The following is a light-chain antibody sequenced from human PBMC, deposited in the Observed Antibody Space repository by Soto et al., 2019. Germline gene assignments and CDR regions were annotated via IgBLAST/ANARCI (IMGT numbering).Light chain of an antibody. CDR3: SSYTASSTYVV. Sequence: QSALTQPASVSGSPGQSITISCSGTSSDIGFYNYVSWYQQHPGKAPKLIIYDVANRPSGVSNRFSGSKSGNTASLTIAGLQAEDEAEYHCSSYTASSTYVVFGGGTQLTVL. J-gene: IGLJ2*01. V-gene: IGLV2-14*03. CDR2: DVA. CDR1: SSDIGFYNY.